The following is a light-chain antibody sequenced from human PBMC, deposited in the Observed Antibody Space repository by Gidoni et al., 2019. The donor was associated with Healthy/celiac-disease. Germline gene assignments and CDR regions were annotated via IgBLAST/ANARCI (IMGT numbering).Light chain of an antibody. CDR1: SSDVGGYNY. J-gene: IGLJ3*02. CDR3: SSYAGSNNFGV. Sequence: QSALTQPPSASGSPGQSVPISCTGTSSDVGGYNYFSWYQQHPGKAPKLMIYEVSKRPSGVPDGFSGSKSGNTASLTVSGLQAEDEADYYCSSYAGSNNFGVFGGGTKLTVL. CDR2: EVS. V-gene: IGLV2-8*01.